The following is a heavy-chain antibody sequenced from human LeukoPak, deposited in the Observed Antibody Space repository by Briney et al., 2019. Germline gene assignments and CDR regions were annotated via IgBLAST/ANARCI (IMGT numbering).Heavy chain of an antibody. CDR2: ISPNSGGT. D-gene: IGHD3-3*01. CDR3: ARDGASGYLADY. CDR1: GYTLTGYY. V-gene: IGHV1-2*02. Sequence: GASVKLSCKASGYTLTGYYMHWVRQAPGQGLGWRGWISPNSGGTNYAQKFQGRVTMTRDTSISTAYMELRRLGSDDTAVYYCARDGASGYLADYWGQGTLVTVSS. J-gene: IGHJ4*02.